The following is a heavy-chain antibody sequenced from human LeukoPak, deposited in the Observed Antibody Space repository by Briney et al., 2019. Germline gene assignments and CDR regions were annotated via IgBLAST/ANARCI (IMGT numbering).Heavy chain of an antibody. CDR1: GYTFTSYD. J-gene: IGHJ4*02. CDR3: AKDPPPYSSSWYYFDY. Sequence: ASVKVSCKASGYTFTSYDINWVRQATGQGLEWMGWMNPNSGNTGYAQKFQGRVTITRNTSISTAYMELSSLRSEDTAVYYCAKDPPPYSSSWYYFDYWGQGTLVTVSS. V-gene: IGHV1-8*03. CDR2: MNPNSGNT. D-gene: IGHD6-13*01.